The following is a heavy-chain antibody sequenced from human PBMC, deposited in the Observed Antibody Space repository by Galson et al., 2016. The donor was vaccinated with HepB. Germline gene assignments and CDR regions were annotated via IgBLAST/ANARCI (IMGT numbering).Heavy chain of an antibody. Sequence: SLRLSCAVSGFGFSDYWMTWVRQAPGKGLEWVANINQVGSEKNSVDSMKGRFTISRDNAKNSLYLQMNSLRAEDTAVYYCARDGAGAMRKQLVHSYYYGMDVWGQGTTVTVSS. D-gene: IGHD6-13*01. CDR1: GFGFSDYW. CDR3: ARDGAGAMRKQLVHSYYYGMDV. V-gene: IGHV3-7*01. J-gene: IGHJ6*02. CDR2: INQVGSEK.